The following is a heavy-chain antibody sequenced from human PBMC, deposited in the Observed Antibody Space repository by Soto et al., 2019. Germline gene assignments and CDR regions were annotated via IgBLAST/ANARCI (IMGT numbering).Heavy chain of an antibody. Sequence: EVQLLESGGGLIQPGGSLTLSCAASGLTFTNYDMTWVRQAPGKGLEWVSTISKSGATTYYADSVRGRFTISRDNSKSTLYLQMNSLRAEDTALYYCAKNQWGNAFDIWGQGTMLTVSS. J-gene: IGHJ3*02. CDR3: AKNQWGNAFDI. CDR1: GLTFTNYD. D-gene: IGHD3-16*01. V-gene: IGHV3-23*01. CDR2: ISKSGATT.